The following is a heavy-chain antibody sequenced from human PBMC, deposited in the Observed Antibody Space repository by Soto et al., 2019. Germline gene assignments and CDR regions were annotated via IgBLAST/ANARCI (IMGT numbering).Heavy chain of an antibody. V-gene: IGHV1-18*01. CDR3: ARELDYCSGIYYSYYGIDV. CDR1: GYTFTSYG. D-gene: IGHD3-10*01. Sequence: ASVKVSCKASGYTFTSYGISWVRQAPGQGLEWVGWISAYNGNTNYAQKLQGRVTMTTDTSTSTAYMELRSLRSDDTAVYYCARELDYCSGIYYSYYGIDVWGQGTTVTVSS. CDR2: ISAYNGNT. J-gene: IGHJ6*02.